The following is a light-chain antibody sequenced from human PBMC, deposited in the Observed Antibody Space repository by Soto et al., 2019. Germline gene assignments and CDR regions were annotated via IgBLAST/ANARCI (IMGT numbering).Light chain of an antibody. CDR3: SSYTSSSPYV. Sequence: HSALTQPASVSWSPGQSITISCTGTSSDVGGYNYVSWYQQHPGKAPKLMIYEVSNRPSGVSNRFSGSKSGNTASLTISGLQAEEEADYYCSSYTSSSPYVFGTGTKVTVL. J-gene: IGLJ1*01. CDR2: EVS. CDR1: SSDVGGYNY. V-gene: IGLV2-14*01.